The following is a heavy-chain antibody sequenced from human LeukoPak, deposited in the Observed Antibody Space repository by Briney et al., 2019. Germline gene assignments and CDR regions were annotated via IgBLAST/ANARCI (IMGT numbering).Heavy chain of an antibody. Sequence: SETLSLTCTVSGGSISSSSYYWGWIRQPPGKGLEWIGSIYYSGRTYYHPSLKSRVTISVDTSKNQFSLKLSSVTAADTAVYYCARMGIAVAGPLFDYWGQGTLVTVPS. CDR2: IYYSGRT. D-gene: IGHD6-19*01. J-gene: IGHJ4*02. CDR3: ARMGIAVAGPLFDY. CDR1: GGSISSSSYY. V-gene: IGHV4-39*01.